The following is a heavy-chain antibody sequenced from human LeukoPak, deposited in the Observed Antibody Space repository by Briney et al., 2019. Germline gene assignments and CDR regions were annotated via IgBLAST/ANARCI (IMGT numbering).Heavy chain of an antibody. Sequence: SETLSLTCTVSGDSISRYYWNWIRQPPGKGLEWIGSISNIGKTNFNPSLKSRGTISVDTSKTHFSLNLSSVTAADTAVYYCARGWYKSGWYTLDYWGQGTLVTVSS. CDR1: GDSISRYY. CDR2: ISNIGKT. CDR3: ARGWYKSGWYTLDY. D-gene: IGHD6-19*01. J-gene: IGHJ4*02. V-gene: IGHV4-59*01.